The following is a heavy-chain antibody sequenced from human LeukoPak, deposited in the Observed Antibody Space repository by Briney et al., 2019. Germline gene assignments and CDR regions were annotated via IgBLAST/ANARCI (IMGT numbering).Heavy chain of an antibody. CDR1: GGSFSGYY. CDR2: INHSGST. Sequence: SETLSLTCAVYGGSFSGYYWSWIRQPPGKGLEWIGEINHSGSTNYNPSLKSRVTISVDTSKNQFSLKLSSVTAADTAVYYCARHEVQQKAYSWFDPWGQGTLVTVSS. J-gene: IGHJ5*02. CDR3: ARHEVQQKAYSWFDP. V-gene: IGHV4-34*01.